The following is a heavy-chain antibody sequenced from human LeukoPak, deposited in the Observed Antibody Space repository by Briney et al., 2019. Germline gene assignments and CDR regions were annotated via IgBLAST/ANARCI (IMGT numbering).Heavy chain of an antibody. CDR2: MNQDGSEK. V-gene: IGHV3-7*01. Sequence: GGSLRLSCAASGFTFSGFWMSWVRQAPGKGLEWVANMNQDGSEKYYVDSVKGRFTISRDNAKSSLYLQMNSLTAEDTAVYYCARARDGYNSGAFDIWGQGTMVTVSS. J-gene: IGHJ3*02. CDR1: GFTFSGFW. D-gene: IGHD5-24*01. CDR3: ARARDGYNSGAFDI.